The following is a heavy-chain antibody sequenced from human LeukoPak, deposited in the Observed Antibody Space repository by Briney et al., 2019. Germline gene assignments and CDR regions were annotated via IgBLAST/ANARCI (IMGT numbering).Heavy chain of an antibody. CDR1: GGSFSGYY. J-gene: IGHJ5*02. V-gene: IGHV4-34*01. CDR2: INHSGST. CDR3: ARRPRAGWFDP. Sequence: PLETLSLTCAVYGGSFSGYYWSWIRQPPGKGLEWIGEINHSGSTNYNPSLKSRVTISVDTSKNQFSLKLSSVTAADTAVYYCARRPRAGWFDPWGQGTLVTVSS.